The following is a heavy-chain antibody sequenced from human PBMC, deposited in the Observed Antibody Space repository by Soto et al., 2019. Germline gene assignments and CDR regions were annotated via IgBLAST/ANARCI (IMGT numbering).Heavy chain of an antibody. J-gene: IGHJ6*02. D-gene: IGHD2-2*01. CDR2: IWFDGSKK. CDR1: GFTFRSYG. Sequence: QMQLVESGGGVVQPGRSLRLSCAASGFTFRSYGIHWVRQAPGKGLEWVALIWFDGSKKYYVDSVKGRFAVCRDNSKNTLYLQMNRLRVEETAVYYCARDRLVPYGYGMDVWGQGTTVTVSS. CDR3: ARDRLVPYGYGMDV. V-gene: IGHV3-33*01.